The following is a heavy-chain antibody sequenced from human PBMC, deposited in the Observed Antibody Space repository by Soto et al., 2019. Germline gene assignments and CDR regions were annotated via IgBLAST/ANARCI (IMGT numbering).Heavy chain of an antibody. J-gene: IGHJ5*02. D-gene: IGHD6-6*01. CDR1: GGSISSYY. Sequence: SETLSLTCTVSGGSISSYYWCWIRQPPGKGLEWIGYIYYSGSTNYNPSLKSRVTISVDTSKNQFSLKLSSVTAADTAVYYCAREGIAARPRYNWFDPWGQGTLVTVSS. CDR2: IYYSGST. CDR3: AREGIAARPRYNWFDP. V-gene: IGHV4-59*01.